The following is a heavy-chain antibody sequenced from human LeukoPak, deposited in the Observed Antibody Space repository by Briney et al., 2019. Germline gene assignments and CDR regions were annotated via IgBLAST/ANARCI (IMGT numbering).Heavy chain of an antibody. D-gene: IGHD6-13*01. CDR3: AKDWIGDLAAAGKDP. CDR1: GFTFSSYG. CDR2: IRYDGSNK. J-gene: IGHJ5*02. V-gene: IGHV3-30*02. Sequence: GGSLRLSCAASGFTFSSYGMHWVRQAPGKGLEWVAFIRYDGSNKYYADSVKGRFTISRDNSKNTLYLQMNSLRAEDTAVYYCAKDWIGDLAAAGKDPWGQGTLVTVSS.